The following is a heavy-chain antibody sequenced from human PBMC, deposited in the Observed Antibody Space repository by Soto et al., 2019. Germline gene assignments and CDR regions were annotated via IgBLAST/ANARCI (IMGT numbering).Heavy chain of an antibody. Sequence: QVHLVQSGAEVKKPGSSVKVSCKASGGTFSNYAISWVRQAPGQGLEWMGGIIPIFGTANYAQKFQGRVTITADESTSTAYMELSSLRSEDTAVYYCARGVADNVVLKYFYAMDVWGQGTTVTVSS. D-gene: IGHD3-16*01. V-gene: IGHV1-69*12. J-gene: IGHJ6*02. CDR1: GGTFSNYA. CDR2: IIPIFGTA. CDR3: ARGVADNVVLKYFYAMDV.